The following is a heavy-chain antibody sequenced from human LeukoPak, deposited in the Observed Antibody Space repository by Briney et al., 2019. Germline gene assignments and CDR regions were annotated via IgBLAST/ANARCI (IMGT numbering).Heavy chain of an antibody. CDR2: ISRSGGST. CDR3: AIDPPTMMIDY. V-gene: IGHV3-23*01. Sequence: GGSLRLSCAGSGFTFSRYAMSWVRQAPGKGLEWVSAISRSGGSTYYADSVKGRSTISRDNSKNTLYLQMSSLRAEDTAIYYCAIDPPTMMIDYWGQGTLVSVSS. CDR1: GFTFSRYA. D-gene: IGHD3-22*01. J-gene: IGHJ4*02.